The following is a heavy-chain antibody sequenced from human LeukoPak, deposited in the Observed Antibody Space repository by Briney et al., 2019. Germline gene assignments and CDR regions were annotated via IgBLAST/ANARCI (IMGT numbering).Heavy chain of an antibody. J-gene: IGHJ5*02. D-gene: IGHD3-9*01. V-gene: IGHV4-4*07. CDR1: GGSISSYY. Sequence: SETLSLTCTVSGGSISSYYWSWIRQPAGKGLEWIGRIYTSGSTNYNPSLKSRVTISVDTSKNQFSLKLSSVTAADTAVYYCARDLSYYDILTGYQNWFDPWGQGTLVTVSS. CDR3: ARDLSYYDILTGYQNWFDP. CDR2: IYTSGST.